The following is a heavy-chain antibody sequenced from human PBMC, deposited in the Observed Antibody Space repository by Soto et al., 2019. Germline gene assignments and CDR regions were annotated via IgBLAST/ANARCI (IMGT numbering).Heavy chain of an antibody. Sequence: QVQLVESGGGVVEPGGALRLSCAASGFTFRNHGMHWVRQAPGKGLEWLTVIWYDGSHKYYADSVKGRFTTSRDNSENTLSLEMNSLRAEDTAVYYCVKSSYGGSRGGGDLWGQGTLVTVSS. J-gene: IGHJ5*02. D-gene: IGHD3-16*01. CDR3: VKSSYGGSRGGGDL. V-gene: IGHV3-33*06. CDR1: GFTFRNHG. CDR2: IWYDGSHK.